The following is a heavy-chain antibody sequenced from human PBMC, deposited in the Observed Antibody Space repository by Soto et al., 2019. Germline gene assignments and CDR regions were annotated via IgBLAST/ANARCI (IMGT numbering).Heavy chain of an antibody. CDR2: INAANGDT. J-gene: IGHJ5*02. V-gene: IGHV1-3*01. Sequence: SVKVSCKASVYTLTSYGIHWVRQAPGQRLEWMGWINAANGDTKYSPKFQGRVTITRDTSASTAYMELSSLRSEDTAVYYCVRRHVSATGIDWFDPWGQGTLVT. CDR1: VYTLTSYG. CDR3: VRRHVSATGIDWFDP. D-gene: IGHD6-13*01.